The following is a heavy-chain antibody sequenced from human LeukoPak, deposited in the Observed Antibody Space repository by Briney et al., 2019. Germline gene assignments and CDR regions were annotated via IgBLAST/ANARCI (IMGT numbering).Heavy chain of an antibody. Sequence: SVKVSCKASGGTFSSYAISWVRQAPGQGLEWMGRIIPILGIANYAQKFQGRVTITADKSTSTAYMELSSLRSEDTAVYYCAREAQYYDILTGPPGWFDPWGQGTLVTVSS. CDR2: IIPILGIA. V-gene: IGHV1-69*04. J-gene: IGHJ5*02. CDR3: AREAQYYDILTGPPGWFDP. D-gene: IGHD3-9*01. CDR1: GGTFSSYA.